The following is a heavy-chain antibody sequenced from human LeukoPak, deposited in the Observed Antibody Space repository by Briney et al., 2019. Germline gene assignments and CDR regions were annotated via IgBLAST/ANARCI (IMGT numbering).Heavy chain of an antibody. V-gene: IGHV3-30*18. CDR2: ISYDGSNK. Sequence: GGSLRLSCVASGFTFSTYGMHWVRQAPGKGLEWVAVISYDGSNKYYADSVKGRFTNSRDNSKNTLYLQMNSLRAEDTAVYNCAKDLRDFDFPRLIDYWGQGTLATVSS. CDR1: GFTFSTYG. CDR3: AKDLRDFDFPRLIDY. D-gene: IGHD3-3*01. J-gene: IGHJ4*02.